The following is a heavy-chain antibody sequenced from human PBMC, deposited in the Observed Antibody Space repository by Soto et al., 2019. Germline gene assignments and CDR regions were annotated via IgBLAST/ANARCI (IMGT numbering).Heavy chain of an antibody. CDR2: IYPGDSDT. V-gene: IGHV5-51*01. CDR3: ARAPSRGWFQHFDY. D-gene: IGHD6-19*01. CDR1: GYVFANYW. J-gene: IGHJ4*02. Sequence: LKISCKGSGYVFANYWIGWVRQMPGKGLEWLGLIYPGDSDTRYSPSFQGRVTIPADKSNSTAYRQWSSLEAADTAIYCCARAPSRGWFQHFDYWGQGTLVTVSS.